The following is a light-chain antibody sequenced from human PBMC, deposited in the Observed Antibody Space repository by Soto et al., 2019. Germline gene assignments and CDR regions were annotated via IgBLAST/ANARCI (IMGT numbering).Light chain of an antibody. Sequence: EIVLTQSPATLSLYPGERATLSCRASQSVSSYLAWYQQKPGQAPRLLIYDASNRATGIPARFSGSGSGTDFTLTISSLEPEDFAVYYCQQYGSSPITFGQGTRLEI. CDR3: QQYGSSPIT. J-gene: IGKJ5*01. V-gene: IGKV3-11*01. CDR1: QSVSSY. CDR2: DAS.